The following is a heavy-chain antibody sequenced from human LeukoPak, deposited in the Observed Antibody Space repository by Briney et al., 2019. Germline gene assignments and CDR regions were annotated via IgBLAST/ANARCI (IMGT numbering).Heavy chain of an antibody. Sequence: GGSLRLSCAASGFTVSSNYMSWVRQAPGKGLEWVSVIYSGGSTYYADSVKGRFTISRDNSKNTLYLQMNSLRAEDTAVYYCARGDSMVVTAIQPLVAWGQGTLVTVSS. CDR3: ARGDSMVVTAIQPLVA. D-gene: IGHD2-21*02. V-gene: IGHV3-66*01. CDR2: IYSGGST. CDR1: GFTVSSNY. J-gene: IGHJ4*02.